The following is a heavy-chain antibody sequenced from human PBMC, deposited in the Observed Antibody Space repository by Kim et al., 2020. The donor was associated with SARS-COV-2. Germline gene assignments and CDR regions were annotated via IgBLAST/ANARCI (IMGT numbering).Heavy chain of an antibody. J-gene: IGHJ5*02. Sequence: ASVKVSCKASGYTFTSYYMHWVRQAPGQGLEWMGIINPSGGSTSYAQKFQGRVTMTRDTSTSTVYMELSSLRSEDTAVYYCARELVAAAGTGWFDPWGQGTLVTVSS. CDR2: INPSGGST. D-gene: IGHD6-13*01. CDR3: ARELVAAAGTGWFDP. CDR1: GYTFTSYY. V-gene: IGHV1-46*01.